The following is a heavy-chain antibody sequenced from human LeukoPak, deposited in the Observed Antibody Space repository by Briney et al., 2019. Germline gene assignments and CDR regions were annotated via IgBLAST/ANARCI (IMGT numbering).Heavy chain of an antibody. CDR1: GFIVSSDY. CDR2: IYSNGRT. V-gene: IGHV3-53*01. D-gene: IGHD6-19*01. Sequence: PGGSLRLSCAISGFIVSSDYMSWVRQAPGKGLEWVSVIYSNGRTYYADSVKGRFTISRDNLKNTLYLQMNSLRVEDTAVYYCAKVISGWYPFGDWGQGTLVTVSS. J-gene: IGHJ4*02. CDR3: AKVISGWYPFGD.